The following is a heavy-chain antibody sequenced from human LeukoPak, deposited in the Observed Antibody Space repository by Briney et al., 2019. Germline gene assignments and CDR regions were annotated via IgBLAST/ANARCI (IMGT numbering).Heavy chain of an antibody. CDR1: GGSISSYY. CDR3: ARDLGYSSSRVENWFDP. CDR2: IYYSGST. Sequence: SETLSLTCTVPGGSISSYYWSWIRQPPGKGLEWIGYIYYSGSTNYNPSLMSRVTISVDTSKNQFSLKLSSVTAADTAVYYCARDLGYSSSRVENWFDPWGQGTLVTVSS. V-gene: IGHV4-59*01. D-gene: IGHD6-13*01. J-gene: IGHJ5*02.